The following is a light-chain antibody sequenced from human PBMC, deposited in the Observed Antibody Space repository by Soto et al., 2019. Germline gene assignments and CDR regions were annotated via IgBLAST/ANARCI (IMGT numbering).Light chain of an antibody. Sequence: EIVMTQSPATLSVSPGERATLSCRASQSVSSNLAWYQQKHGQAPRLLIYGAYTRDTGIPARFSGSGSGTEFTLTISSLQSEDFAVYYCQHYNNWPRTFGQGTKVEIK. CDR1: QSVSSN. J-gene: IGKJ1*01. V-gene: IGKV3-15*01. CDR3: QHYNNWPRT. CDR2: GAY.